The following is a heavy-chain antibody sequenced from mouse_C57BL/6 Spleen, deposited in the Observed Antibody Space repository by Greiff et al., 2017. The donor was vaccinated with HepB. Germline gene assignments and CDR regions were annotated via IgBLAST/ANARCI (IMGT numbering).Heavy chain of an antibody. CDR3: ARLKAREYYFDY. CDR1: GYTFTGYW. V-gene: IGHV1-9*01. CDR2: ILPGSGST. Sequence: QVQLQQSGAELMKPGASVKLSCKATGYTFTGYWIEWVKQRPGPGLEWIGEILPGSGSTNYNEKFKGKAPCTADTSSNTAYMHLSSLTTEDAAIYYCARLKAREYYFDYWGQGTTLTVSS. J-gene: IGHJ2*01.